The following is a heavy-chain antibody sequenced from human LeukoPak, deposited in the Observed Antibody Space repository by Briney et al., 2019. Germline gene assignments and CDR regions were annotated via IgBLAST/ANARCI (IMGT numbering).Heavy chain of an antibody. V-gene: IGHV4-30-4*01. J-gene: IGHJ4*02. CDR2: IYYSGST. CDR3: GRYHYYGSGSYVGVVTSGFDY. CDR1: GGSISSGDYY. D-gene: IGHD3-10*01. Sequence: SQTLSLTCTVSGGSISSGDYYWSWIRQPPGKGLEWIGYIYYSGSTYYNPSLKSRVTISVDTSKNQFSLKLSSVTAADTALYYFGRYHYYGSGSYVGVVTSGFDYWGQGTLVTASS.